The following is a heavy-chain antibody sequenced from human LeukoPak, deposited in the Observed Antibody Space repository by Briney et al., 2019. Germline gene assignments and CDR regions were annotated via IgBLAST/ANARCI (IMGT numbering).Heavy chain of an antibody. D-gene: IGHD1-26*01. CDR3: AKVSPSGASYFHY. V-gene: IGHV3-30*18. CDR2: ISSDGSNT. CDR1: GFTFSRSD. Sequence: GGSLRLSCAASGFTFSRSDMHWVRQAPGKGLEWVTLISSDGSNTYYADSVKGRLTTSRDNSKNTLYLQMDSLRAEDTAVYYCAKVSPSGASYFHYWGQGTLVTVSS. J-gene: IGHJ4*02.